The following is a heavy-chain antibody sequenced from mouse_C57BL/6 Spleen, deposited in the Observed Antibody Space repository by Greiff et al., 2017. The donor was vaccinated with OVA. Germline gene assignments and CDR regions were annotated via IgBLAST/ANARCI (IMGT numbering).Heavy chain of an antibody. CDR2: LNPKNGGT. CDR3: AGDDGYYEDAMDY. J-gene: IGHJ4*01. V-gene: IGHV1-22*01. D-gene: IGHD2-3*01. Sequence: VQLQQSGPELVKPGASVKMSCKASGYTFTDYNMHWVKQSHGKSLEWIGYLNPKNGGTSYNQKFKGKATLTVNKASSTAYMELRSLTSEDSAVYYCAGDDGYYEDAMDYWGQGTSVTVSS. CDR1: GYTFTDYN.